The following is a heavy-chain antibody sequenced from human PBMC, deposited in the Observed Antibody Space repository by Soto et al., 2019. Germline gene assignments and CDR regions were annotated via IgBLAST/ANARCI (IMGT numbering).Heavy chain of an antibody. Sequence: SETLSFTCTVSGGSISSGDYYWSWIRQPPGKGLEWIGYIYYSGSTYYNPSLKSRVTISVDTSKNQFSLKLSSVTAADTAVYYCARAKLHYYDSSGYPLFDYWGQGTLVTVSS. CDR1: GGSISSGDYY. V-gene: IGHV4-30-4*01. D-gene: IGHD3-22*01. CDR3: ARAKLHYYDSSGYPLFDY. CDR2: IYYSGST. J-gene: IGHJ4*02.